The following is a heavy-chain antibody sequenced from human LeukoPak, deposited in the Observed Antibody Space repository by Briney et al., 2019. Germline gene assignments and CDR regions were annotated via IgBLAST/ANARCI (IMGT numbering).Heavy chain of an antibody. Sequence: GGSLRLSCAASGFTFNTYAMSWVRQAPGKGLEWVSGISGSGGSTHYADSVKGRFTISGDNSKNTLYVQMNSLRAEDTALYYCAKGGSSSWNAFDIWGQGTLVTVSS. CDR3: AKGGSSSWNAFDI. CDR2: ISGSGGST. CDR1: GFTFNTYA. V-gene: IGHV3-23*01. D-gene: IGHD6-13*01. J-gene: IGHJ3*02.